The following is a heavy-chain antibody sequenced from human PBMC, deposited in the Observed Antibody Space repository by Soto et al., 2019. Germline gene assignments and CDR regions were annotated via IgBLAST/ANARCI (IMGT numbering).Heavy chain of an antibody. D-gene: IGHD3-3*01. CDR1: GFTFSSYV. Sequence: QVHLVESGGGVVQPGRSPRLSCAASGFTFSSYVMHWVRQAPGKGLECVAVISYDGSNKYYADSVKGRFTISRDISKNTLYLQMNSLRTEDTAVYYCSRDREGIVIFGAFDIWGQGTMVTVSS. CDR2: ISYDGSNK. J-gene: IGHJ3*02. CDR3: SRDREGIVIFGAFDI. V-gene: IGHV3-30-3*01.